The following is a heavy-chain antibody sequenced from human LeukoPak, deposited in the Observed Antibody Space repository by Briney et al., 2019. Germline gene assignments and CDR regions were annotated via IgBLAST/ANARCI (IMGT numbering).Heavy chain of an antibody. Sequence: SEILSLTCAVYGGSFSGYYWSWIRQPPGKGLEWIGEINHSGSTNYNPSLKSRVTISVDTSKNQFSLKLSSVTAADTAVYYCARGGLVDYWGQGTLVTVSS. CDR2: INHSGST. CDR1: GGSFSGYY. J-gene: IGHJ4*02. D-gene: IGHD3/OR15-3a*01. V-gene: IGHV4-34*01. CDR3: ARGGLVDY.